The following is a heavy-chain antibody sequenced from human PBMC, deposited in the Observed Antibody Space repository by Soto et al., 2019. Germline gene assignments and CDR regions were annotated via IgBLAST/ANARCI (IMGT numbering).Heavy chain of an antibody. Sequence: QDQLVQSGAEVKKPGSSVKVSCKASGGTFSSHTFSWVRQAPGQGLEWMGRIIPALGTATYAQKFRGRVTITADGYATTVYMGLNSLRSEDTAVYYCARPDFGDYWYFDLWGRGTLVTVSS. V-gene: IGHV1-69*08. CDR1: GGTFSSHT. CDR3: ARPDFGDYWYFDL. J-gene: IGHJ2*01. CDR2: IIPALGTA. D-gene: IGHD4-17*01.